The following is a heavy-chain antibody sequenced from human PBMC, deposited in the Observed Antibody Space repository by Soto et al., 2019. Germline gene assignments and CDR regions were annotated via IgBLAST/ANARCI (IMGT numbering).Heavy chain of an antibody. Sequence: SATLSLTCSVSGDSISNSRFYWAWIRQPPGEGLEWIGSIYHTGNAYYNPSLKSRVTISVDTSKNQFSLKLTSVTAADAALYYCARDFFDSSDYTTNWFDPWGQGTLVTVS. CDR3: ARDFFDSSDYTTNWFDP. CDR1: GDSISNSRFY. J-gene: IGHJ5*02. CDR2: IYHTGNA. V-gene: IGHV4-39*01. D-gene: IGHD3-22*01.